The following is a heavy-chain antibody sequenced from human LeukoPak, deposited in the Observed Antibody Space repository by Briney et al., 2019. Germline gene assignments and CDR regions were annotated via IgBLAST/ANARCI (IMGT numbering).Heavy chain of an antibody. CDR1: GGSISSYY. CDR2: IYYSGST. J-gene: IGHJ4*02. V-gene: IGHV4-59*01. CDR3: ARDRYSGSYAPLDY. Sequence: SETLSLTCTVSGGSISSYYWSWIRQPPGKGLEWIGYIYYSGSTNYNPSLKSRVTISVDTSKNQFSLKLSSVSAADTAVYYCARDRYSGSYAPLDYWGPGTLVTVSS. D-gene: IGHD1-26*01.